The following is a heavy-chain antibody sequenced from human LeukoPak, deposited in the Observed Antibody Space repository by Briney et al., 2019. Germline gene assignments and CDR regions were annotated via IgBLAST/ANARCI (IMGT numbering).Heavy chain of an antibody. J-gene: IGHJ6*02. V-gene: IGHV1-8*01. CDR3: ARGAGYYDILTGPYYYYYGMDV. Sequence: ASVKVSCKASEYTFTSYDINWVRQATGQGLEWMGWMNPNSGNTGYAQKFQGRVTMTRNTSISTAYMELSSLRSEDTAVYYCARGAGYYDILTGPYYYYYGMDVWGQGTTVTVSS. CDR1: EYTFTSYD. D-gene: IGHD3-9*01. CDR2: MNPNSGNT.